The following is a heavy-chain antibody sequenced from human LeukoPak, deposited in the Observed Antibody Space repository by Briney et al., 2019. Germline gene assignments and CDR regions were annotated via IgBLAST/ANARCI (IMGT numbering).Heavy chain of an antibody. CDR1: GFTFGVYA. J-gene: IGHJ5*02. CDR3: TSGTWIQLGP. D-gene: IGHD5-18*01. CDR2: IRSKAYGGTT. Sequence: GGSLRLSCTASGFTFGVYAMTWVRQAPGKGLEWVGFIRSKAYGGTTEYAVSVKSRFTISRDDSKSIAYLQMNSLKTDDAAVYYCTSGTWIQLGPWGQGTLVTVSS. V-gene: IGHV3-49*04.